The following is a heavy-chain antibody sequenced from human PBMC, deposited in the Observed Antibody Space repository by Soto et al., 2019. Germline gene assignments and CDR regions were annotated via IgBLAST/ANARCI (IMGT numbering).Heavy chain of an antibody. CDR1: GGSISSDHYY. J-gene: IGHJ4*02. D-gene: IGHD5-18*01. Sequence: LCGGSISSDHYYWSWVRQHPGKGLEWIGYIYYSGTTYYNPSLMGRVTISVDTSKNQFSLKLSSVTAADTAVYYCAREKQLWLGFDYWGQGTLVTVSS. V-gene: IGHV4-31*02. CDR3: AREKQLWLGFDY. CDR2: IYYSGTT.